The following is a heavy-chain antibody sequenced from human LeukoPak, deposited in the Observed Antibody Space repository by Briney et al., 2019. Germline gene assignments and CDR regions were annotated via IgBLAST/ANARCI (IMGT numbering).Heavy chain of an antibody. Sequence: GSLRLSCSASGFTLSSNYMSWVRQAPGKGLEWVSVIYSGGSTYYADSVKGRFTISRDNSKNTLYLQMNSLRAEDTAVYYCARGGTDYGSGADRTHFDYWGQGTLVTVSS. J-gene: IGHJ4*02. D-gene: IGHD3-10*01. CDR3: ARGGTDYGSGADRTHFDY. V-gene: IGHV3-66*01. CDR2: IYSGGST. CDR1: GFTLSSNY.